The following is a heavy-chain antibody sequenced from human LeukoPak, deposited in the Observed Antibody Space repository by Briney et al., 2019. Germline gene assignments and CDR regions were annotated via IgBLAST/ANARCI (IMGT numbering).Heavy chain of an antibody. CDR2: MYSSGST. D-gene: IGHD3-22*01. Sequence: SETLSLTCTVSGGSISITSYYWGWIRQPPGKGLEWIGSMYSSGSTYYNPSLKSRVTISVDTSKNQFSLRLSSVTAADTAVYYCARDGFYDSSGYYYNWVFDYWGQGTLVTVSS. CDR3: ARDGFYDSSGYYYNWVFDY. V-gene: IGHV4-39*07. J-gene: IGHJ4*02. CDR1: GGSISITSYY.